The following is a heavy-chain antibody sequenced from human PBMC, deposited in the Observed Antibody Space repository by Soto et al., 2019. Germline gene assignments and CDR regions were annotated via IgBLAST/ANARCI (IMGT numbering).Heavy chain of an antibody. V-gene: IGHV4-61*01. J-gene: IGHJ6*02. CDR2: IYYSGST. CDR1: GGSVSRGSYY. CDR3: ARPLYSYGPMDV. Sequence: SETLSLTCTVSGGSVSRGSYYWSWIRQPPGKGLEWIGYIYYSGSTNYNPSLKSRVTISVDTSKNQFSLKLSSVAAADTAVYYCARPLYSYGPMDVWGQGTTVTVSS. D-gene: IGHD5-18*01.